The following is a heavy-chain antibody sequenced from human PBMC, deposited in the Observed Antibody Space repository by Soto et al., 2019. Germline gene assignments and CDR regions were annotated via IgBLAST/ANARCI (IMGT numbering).Heavy chain of an antibody. J-gene: IGHJ5*02. V-gene: IGHV4-34*01. CDR1: GGSFSGYF. D-gene: IGHD2-15*01. CDR3: ARGPYCSGGSCLNWFDP. Sequence: QVQLQQWGAGLLKPSETLSLTCRVHGGSFSGYFWTWIRQPPGKGLAWIGEINHSGTTNYNPSLKSRVSISVDTSKKQISLKLRSVTAADTAVYYCARGPYCSGGSCLNWFDPWGPGTLVTVSS. CDR2: INHSGTT.